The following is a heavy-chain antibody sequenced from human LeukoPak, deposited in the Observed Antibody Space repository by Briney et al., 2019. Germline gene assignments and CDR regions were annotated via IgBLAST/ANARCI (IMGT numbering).Heavy chain of an antibody. CDR1: GYTFTSYY. Sequence: GASVRVSCKAFGYTFTSYYMHWVRQAPGQGLEWMGIINPSGGSTSYAHKFQGRVTMTRDTSTSTVYMELSSLTSEDTAVYYCARDRLLSANSGGFVDPWGQGTLVTVSS. D-gene: IGHD2-15*01. J-gene: IGHJ5*02. V-gene: IGHV1-46*01. CDR2: INPSGGST. CDR3: ARDRLLSANSGGFVDP.